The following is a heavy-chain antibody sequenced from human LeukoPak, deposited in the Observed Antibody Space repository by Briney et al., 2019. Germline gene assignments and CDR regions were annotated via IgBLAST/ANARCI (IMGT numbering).Heavy chain of an antibody. D-gene: IGHD6-19*01. Sequence: GGSLRLSCAASGFTFNAYSMGWVRQAPGKGLEWVSIISRASESIFYADSVKGRFTISRDNAKNSLYLQMNSLRAEDTAVYYCATGIAVAPYDYWGQGTLVTVSS. V-gene: IGHV3-21*01. CDR1: GFTFNAYS. CDR3: ATGIAVAPYDY. J-gene: IGHJ4*02. CDR2: ISRASESI.